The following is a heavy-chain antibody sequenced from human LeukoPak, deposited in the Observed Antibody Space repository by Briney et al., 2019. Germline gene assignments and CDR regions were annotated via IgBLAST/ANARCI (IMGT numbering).Heavy chain of an antibody. Sequence: GGSLRLSCAASGFTFSDSYMSWIRQAPGKGLEYISYISSSGSTIYYADSVKGRFTLSRDNAKNSLSLEMNSLRAEDTAAYYCARGKYSFDYWAQGTLVTVSS. J-gene: IGHJ4*02. V-gene: IGHV3-11*01. CDR1: GFTFSDSY. CDR3: ARGKYSFDY. CDR2: ISSSGSTI.